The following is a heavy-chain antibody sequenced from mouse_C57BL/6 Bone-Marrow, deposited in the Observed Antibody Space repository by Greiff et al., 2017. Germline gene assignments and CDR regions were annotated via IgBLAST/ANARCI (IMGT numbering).Heavy chain of an antibody. J-gene: IGHJ4*01. CDR3: ARCYWAMDY. CDR2: IYPRSGNT. D-gene: IGHD1-1*01. CDR1: GYTFTSYG. V-gene: IGHV1-81*01. Sequence: VQLQPSGAELARPGASVKLSCKASGYTFTSYGISWVKQRTGQGLEWIGEIYPRSGNTYYNEKFKGKATLTADKSSSTAYMELRSLTSEDSAVYFCARCYWAMDYWGQGTSGTVAS.